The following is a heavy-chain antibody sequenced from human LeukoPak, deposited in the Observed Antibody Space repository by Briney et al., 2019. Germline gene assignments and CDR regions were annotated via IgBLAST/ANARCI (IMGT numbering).Heavy chain of an antibody. V-gene: IGHV3-23*01. D-gene: IGHD3/OR15-3a*01. Sequence: GGSLRLSCAASGFTMSHYGVSWSRQAPGKGLEWISGIRSAVETTHYADSVKGRFIISRNDSKNALSLQLNSLRPEDTPLYYCAKHFCTGLDCSLFDFWGQGTLVSVPS. CDR1: GFTMSHYG. CDR3: AKHFCTGLDCSLFDF. CDR2: IRSAVETT. J-gene: IGHJ4*02.